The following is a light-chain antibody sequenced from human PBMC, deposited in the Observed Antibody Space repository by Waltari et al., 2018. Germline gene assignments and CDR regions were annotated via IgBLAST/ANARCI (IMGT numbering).Light chain of an antibody. CDR1: SGHSSNV. CDR2: VKIDGNH. CDR3: QTGGHGTWV. Sequence: QLVLTQSPSASASLGASVKPTCTLSSGHSSNVIAWLQQQPEKGPRYLMKVKIDGNHNKGDEIPDRFSGSSSGAERYLTISSLQSEDEADYYCQTGGHGTWVFGGGTKLTVL. V-gene: IGLV4-69*01. J-gene: IGLJ3*02.